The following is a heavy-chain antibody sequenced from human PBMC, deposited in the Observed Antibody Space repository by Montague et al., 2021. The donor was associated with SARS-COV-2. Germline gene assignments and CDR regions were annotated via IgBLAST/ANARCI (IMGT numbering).Heavy chain of an antibody. V-gene: IGHV6-1*01. D-gene: IGHD2-21*02. CDR3: ARAYCGGDCYFYWYFDL. CDR1: GDSVSSNIAT. J-gene: IGHJ2*01. CDR2: TYYRSKWYN. Sequence: CAISGDSVSSNIATWNWIRQSPSRGLEWLGRTYYRSKWYNDYAVSVKSRVIINPDTSNNRISLQLNSVTPEDTAVYYCARAYCGGDCYFYWYFDLWGHGTLVTVSS.